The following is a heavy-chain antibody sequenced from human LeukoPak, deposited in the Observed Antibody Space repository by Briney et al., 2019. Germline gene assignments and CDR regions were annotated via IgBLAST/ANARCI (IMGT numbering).Heavy chain of an antibody. J-gene: IGHJ6*02. V-gene: IGHV2-70*11. Sequence: SGPTLVKPTQTLTLTCTFSGFSLSTSGMCVSWIRQPPGKALEWLARIDWDDDKYYSTSLKTRLTISKDTSKNQVVLTMTNMDPVDTATYYCARILPHIVVVTAIPTHYYYYGMDVWGQGTTVTVSS. CDR1: GFSLSTSGMC. CDR2: IDWDDDK. CDR3: ARILPHIVVVTAIPTHYYYYGMDV. D-gene: IGHD2-21*02.